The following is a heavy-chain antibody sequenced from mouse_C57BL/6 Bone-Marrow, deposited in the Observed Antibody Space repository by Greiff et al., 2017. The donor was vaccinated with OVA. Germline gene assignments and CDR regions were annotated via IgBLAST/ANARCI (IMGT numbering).Heavy chain of an antibody. CDR2: INPNNGGT. V-gene: IGHV1-26*01. CDR1: GYTFTDYY. J-gene: IGHJ4*01. D-gene: IGHD1-1*01. Sequence: EVQLQQSGPELVKPGASVKISCKASGYTFTDYYMNWVKQSHGKSLEWIGDINPNNGGTSYNQKFKGKATLTVDKSSSTAYMELRSLTSEDSAVYYCASGGSGYYAMDYWGQGTSVTVSS. CDR3: ASGGSGYYAMDY.